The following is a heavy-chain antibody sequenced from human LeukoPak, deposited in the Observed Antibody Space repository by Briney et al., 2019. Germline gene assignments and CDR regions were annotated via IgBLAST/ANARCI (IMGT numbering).Heavy chain of an antibody. V-gene: IGHV4-59*01. CDR3: ARGGWGSFDY. D-gene: IGHD1-26*01. J-gene: IGHJ4*02. Sequence: MASETLSLTCTVSGGSISGYSWSWIRQSPGKGLEWIGYIYYSGTTNYNPSLKSRVTISLDTSKNQFSLKLISVTAADTAVYYCARGGWGSFDYWGQGTLVTVSS. CDR1: GGSISGYS. CDR2: IYYSGTT.